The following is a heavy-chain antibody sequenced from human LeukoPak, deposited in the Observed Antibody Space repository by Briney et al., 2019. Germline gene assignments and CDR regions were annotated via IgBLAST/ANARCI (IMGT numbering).Heavy chain of an antibody. D-gene: IGHD3-10*01. J-gene: IGHJ4*02. CDR2: IIPIFGTA. V-gene: IGHV1-69*06. CDR1: GYTFTSYG. Sequence: SVKVSCKASGYTFTSYGISWVRQAPGQGLEWMGGIIPIFGTANYAQKFQGRVTITADKSTSTAYMELSSLRSEDTAVYYCATLWFGETSGGDYWGQGTLVAVSS. CDR3: ATLWFGETSGGDY.